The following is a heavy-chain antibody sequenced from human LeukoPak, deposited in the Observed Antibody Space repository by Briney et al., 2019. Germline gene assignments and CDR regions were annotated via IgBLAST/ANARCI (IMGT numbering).Heavy chain of an antibody. CDR2: ISSSSESI. CDR3: AKGNPDWSIGY. CDR1: VHMFDDYG. Sequence: PGRSLRLSCAGSSVHMFDDYGMPGVRQAPGKGLEGVGGISSSSESIGYAASVKGRFTISRDNAQHSVYLQMNSLRVEDTALYYCAKGNPDWSIGYWGQGTLVTVSA. V-gene: IGHV3-9*01. D-gene: IGHD3-9*01. J-gene: IGHJ4*02.